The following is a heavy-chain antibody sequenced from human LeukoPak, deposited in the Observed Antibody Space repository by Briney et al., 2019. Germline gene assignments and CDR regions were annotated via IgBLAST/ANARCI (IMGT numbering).Heavy chain of an antibody. CDR3: AFGSGREGYLDV. D-gene: IGHD3-10*01. Sequence: QPGGSLRLSCAASGLPFSTYWVHWLRQAPGKGLVWVSRINTDESDTTYADSVKGRFTISRDNAKNTLYLQMNSMRAEDTAVYYCAFGSGREGYLDVWGKGTTVTVSS. CDR2: INTDESDT. J-gene: IGHJ6*03. CDR1: GLPFSTYW. V-gene: IGHV3-74*03.